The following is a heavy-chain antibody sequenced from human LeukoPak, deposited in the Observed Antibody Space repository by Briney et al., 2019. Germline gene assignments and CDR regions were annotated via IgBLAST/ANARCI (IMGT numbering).Heavy chain of an antibody. CDR3: ARKDTAMALDAFDN. Sequence: PSETLSLTCTVSGGSISSGDYYWSWIRQPPGKGLEWIGYIYYSGSTYYNPSLKSRVTISVDTSKNQFSLKLSSVTAADTAVYYCARKDTAMALDAFDNWGQGTMVTVSS. CDR1: GGSISSGDYY. CDR2: IYYSGST. J-gene: IGHJ3*02. D-gene: IGHD5-18*01. V-gene: IGHV4-30-4*01.